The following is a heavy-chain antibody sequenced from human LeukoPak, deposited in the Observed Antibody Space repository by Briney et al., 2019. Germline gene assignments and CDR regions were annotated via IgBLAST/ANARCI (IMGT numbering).Heavy chain of an antibody. V-gene: IGHV4-39*01. J-gene: IGHJ5*02. CDR1: GGSISSSSYY. D-gene: IGHD3-10*01. Sequence: SETLSLTCTVSGGSISSSSYYWGWIRQTPGKGLEWIGSISHTGSTYHNPSLKSRVIISVDMSKNQFSLRLTSVTAADTAVFXXXXXXXXXXSGTYYTFDPWGQGTLVTVSS. CDR3: XXXXXXXXSGTYYTFDP. CDR2: ISHTGST.